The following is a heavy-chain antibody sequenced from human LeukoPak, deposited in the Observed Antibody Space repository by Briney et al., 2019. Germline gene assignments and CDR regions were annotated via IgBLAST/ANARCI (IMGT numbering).Heavy chain of an antibody. CDR2: ISGSGGST. D-gene: IGHD3-10*01. J-gene: IGHJ5*02. CDR3: ARVLYRGENWFDP. V-gene: IGHV3-23*01. Sequence: GGSLRLSCAASGFTFSSYAMSGVRQAPGKGLDWVSAISGSGGSTYYADSVKGRFTISRDNSKNTLYLQMNSLRDEDTAVYYCARVLYRGENWFDPWGQGTLVTVSS. CDR1: GFTFSSYA.